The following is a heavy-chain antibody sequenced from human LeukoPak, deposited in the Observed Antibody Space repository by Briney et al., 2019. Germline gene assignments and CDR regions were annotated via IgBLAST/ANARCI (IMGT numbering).Heavy chain of an antibody. CDR1: GFTFSSYS. CDR2: FTTNGYI. V-gene: IGHV3-21*01. D-gene: IGHD2/OR15-2a*01. J-gene: IGHJ4*02. Sequence: GGSLRLSCAACGFTFSSYSMNWVRQAPGKGLEWISSFTTNGYIYYADSVKGRFTISRDNAKNSLYLQMNSLRAEDTAVYYCARAFPLIDYWGQGTLVTVSS. CDR3: ARAFPLIDY.